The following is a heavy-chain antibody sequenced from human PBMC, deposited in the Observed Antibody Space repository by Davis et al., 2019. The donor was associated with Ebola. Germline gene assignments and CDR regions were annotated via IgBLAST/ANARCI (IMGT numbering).Heavy chain of an antibody. CDR1: GYTFTSYD. CDR3: ATPSEMVAAPYYYYGMDV. D-gene: IGHD2-15*01. Sequence: AASVKVSCKASGYTFTSYDINWVRQATGQGLEWMGWMNPNSGNTGYAQKFQGRVTMTRNTSISTAYMELSSLRSEDTAVYYCATPSEMVAAPYYYYGMDVWGQGTTVTVSS. CDR2: MNPNSGNT. V-gene: IGHV1-8*01. J-gene: IGHJ6*02.